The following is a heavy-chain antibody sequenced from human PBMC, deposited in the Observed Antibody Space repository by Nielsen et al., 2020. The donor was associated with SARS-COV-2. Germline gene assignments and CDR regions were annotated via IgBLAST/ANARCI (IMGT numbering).Heavy chain of an antibody. CDR3: ARSTAAGTAGPIDI. D-gene: IGHD6-13*01. Sequence: SETLSLTCTVSGSSISSSSYYWGWIRQPPGKGLEWIGSIYYSGSTYYNPSLKSRVTISVDASKNQFSLKLSSVTAADTAVYYCARSTAAGTAGPIDIWGQGTLVTVSS. CDR2: IYYSGST. CDR1: GSSISSSSYY. J-gene: IGHJ3*02. V-gene: IGHV4-39*01.